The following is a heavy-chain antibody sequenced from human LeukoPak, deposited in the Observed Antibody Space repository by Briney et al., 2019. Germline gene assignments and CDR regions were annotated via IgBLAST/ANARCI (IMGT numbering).Heavy chain of an antibody. J-gene: IGHJ4*02. CDR2: ISSSGSTI. CDR3: ARVTAEYYFDY. Sequence: GGSPRLSCAASGFTFSDYYMSWIRQAPGKGLEWVSYISSSGSTIYYADSVKGRFTISRDNAKNSLYLQMNSLRAEDTAVYYCARVTAEYYFDYWGQGTLVTVSS. CDR1: GFTFSDYY. D-gene: IGHD6-19*01. V-gene: IGHV3-11*04.